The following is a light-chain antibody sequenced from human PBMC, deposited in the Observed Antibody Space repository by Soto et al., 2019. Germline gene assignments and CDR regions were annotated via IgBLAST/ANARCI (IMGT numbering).Light chain of an antibody. V-gene: IGLV2-14*01. CDR1: SSDVGGYNY. CDR2: EVD. CDR3: SSFTSNYTYV. J-gene: IGLJ1*01. Sequence: QSALTQPASVSGSPGQSITISCTGTSSDVGGYNYVSWYQQHPGKAPKLMIYEVDSRPSGVSNRFSGSKSGNTASLTISGLQADDEADYFCSSFTSNYTYVFGSGTKVTVL.